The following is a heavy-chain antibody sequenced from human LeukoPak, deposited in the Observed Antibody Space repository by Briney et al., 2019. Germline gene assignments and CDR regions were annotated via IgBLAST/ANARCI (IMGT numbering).Heavy chain of an antibody. V-gene: IGHV3-23*01. J-gene: IGHJ6*02. Sequence: PGGSLRLSCAASGFTFSTYAMIWVRQAPGKGLEGVSGINSNGDEIYYADSVRGRFTISRDNSKNTLYLQMNSLRAEDTAVYYCARDLGFLEWPNYYYYGMDVWGQGTTVSVSS. D-gene: IGHD3-3*01. CDR1: GFTFSTYA. CDR3: ARDLGFLEWPNYYYYGMDV. CDR2: INSNGDEI.